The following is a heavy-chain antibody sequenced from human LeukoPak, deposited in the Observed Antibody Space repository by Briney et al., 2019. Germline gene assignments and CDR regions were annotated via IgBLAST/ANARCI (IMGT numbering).Heavy chain of an antibody. Sequence: GRSLRLSCAASGFTFDDYAMHWVRQAPGKGLEWVSGISWNSGSIGYADSVKGRFAISRDNAKNSLYLQMNSLRAEDTALYYCAKEHMAAAVYYFDYWGQGTLVTVSS. CDR1: GFTFDDYA. J-gene: IGHJ4*02. CDR3: AKEHMAAAVYYFDY. CDR2: ISWNSGSI. V-gene: IGHV3-9*01. D-gene: IGHD2-15*01.